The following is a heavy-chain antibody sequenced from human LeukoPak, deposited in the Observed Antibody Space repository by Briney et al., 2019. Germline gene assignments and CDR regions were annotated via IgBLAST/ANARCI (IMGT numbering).Heavy chain of an antibody. CDR1: GFTFDDYG. D-gene: IGHD2-15*01. J-gene: IGHJ4*02. V-gene: IGHV3-20*04. CDR3: ARKVHCSGGSCYFPPPYDY. CDR2: INLNGGST. Sequence: GGSLRLACAASGFTFDDYGMSWVRQAPGKGLEWVSGINLNGGSTGYPDSVKGRFTISRDNAKNSLYLQMNSLRAEDTALYYCARKVHCSGGSCYFPPPYDYWGQGTLVTVSS.